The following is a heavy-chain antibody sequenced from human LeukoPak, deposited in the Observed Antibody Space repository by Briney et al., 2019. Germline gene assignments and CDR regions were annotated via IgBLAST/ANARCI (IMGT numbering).Heavy chain of an antibody. CDR3: ASHLELAFDC. J-gene: IGHJ4*02. V-gene: IGHV4-59*01. CDR2: IYYSGST. Sequence: SETLSLTCTVSGGSISSYYWSWIRQPPGKGLEWIGYIYYSGSTNYNPSLKSRVTILVDTSKNQFSLGLSSVTAADTAVYYCASHLELAFDCWGQGILVTVSS. D-gene: IGHD1-7*01. CDR1: GGSISSYY.